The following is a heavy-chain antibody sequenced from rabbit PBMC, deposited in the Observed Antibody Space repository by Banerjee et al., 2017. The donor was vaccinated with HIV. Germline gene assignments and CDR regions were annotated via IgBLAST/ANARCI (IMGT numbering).Heavy chain of an antibody. CDR1: GLDFSSSYW. Sequence: QEQLEESGGDLVKPEGSLTLTCKASGLDFSSSYWICWIRQAPGKGLEWIACIDAGSNGNTYYASWAKGRFTVSKTSSTTVTLQMTSLTAADTATYFCARDLTGVIGWNFNFWGPGTLVTVS. CDR3: ARDLTGVIGWNFNF. V-gene: IGHV1S45*01. D-gene: IGHD1-1*01. CDR2: IDAGSNGNT. J-gene: IGHJ4*01.